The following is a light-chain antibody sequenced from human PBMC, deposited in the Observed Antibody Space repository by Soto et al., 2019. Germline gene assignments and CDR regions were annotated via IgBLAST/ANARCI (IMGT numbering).Light chain of an antibody. J-gene: IGLJ1*01. Sequence: QSVLTQPASVSGSPGQSITISGTGTSSDVGGYNYVSWYQQHPGKAPKLMIYEVTYRPSGVSDRFSGSKSGNTASLTISGLQAEDEADYYCSSYTGSNTLYVFGTGTKVTVL. CDR1: SSDVGGYNY. CDR2: EVT. V-gene: IGLV2-14*01. CDR3: SSYTGSNTLYV.